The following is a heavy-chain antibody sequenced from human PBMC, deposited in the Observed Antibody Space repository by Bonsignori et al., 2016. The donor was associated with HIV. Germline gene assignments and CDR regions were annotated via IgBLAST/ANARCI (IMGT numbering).Heavy chain of an antibody. CDR3: AKSLVRGVIGGSWFDP. CDR2: ISWNSGSI. V-gene: IGHV3-9*01. Sequence: VRQAPGKGLEWVSGISWNSGSIGYADSVKGRFTISRDNAKNSLYLQMNSLRAEDTALYYCAKSLVRGVIGGSWFDPWGQGTLVTVSS. D-gene: IGHD3-10*01. J-gene: IGHJ5*02.